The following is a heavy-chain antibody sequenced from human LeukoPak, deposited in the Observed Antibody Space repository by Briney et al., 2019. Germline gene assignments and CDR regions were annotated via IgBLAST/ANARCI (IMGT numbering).Heavy chain of an antibody. CDR3: ARDREQQLAYYFDY. D-gene: IGHD6-13*01. CDR2: ISSSSSTI. CDR1: GFTFSSYS. V-gene: IGHV3-48*04. Sequence: GGSLRLSCAASGFTFSSYSMNWVRQAPGKGLEWVSYISSSSSTIYYADSVKGRFTISRDNAKNSLYLQMNSLRAEDTAVYYCARDREQQLAYYFDYWGQGTLVTVSS. J-gene: IGHJ4*02.